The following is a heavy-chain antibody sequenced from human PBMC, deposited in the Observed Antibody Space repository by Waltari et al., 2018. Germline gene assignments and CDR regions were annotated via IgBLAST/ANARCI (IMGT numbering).Heavy chain of an antibody. CDR3: AREYPVAGPFDY. Sequence: QVQLVQSGAEVKKPGASVKVSCKASGYTFTSYAMHWVRQAPGQRLEWMGWINAGNGNTKYSQKFRGRVTITRDTSASTAYMELSSLRSEDTAVYYCAREYPVAGPFDYWGQGTLVTVSS. J-gene: IGHJ4*02. CDR2: INAGNGNT. CDR1: GYTFTSYA. D-gene: IGHD6-19*01. V-gene: IGHV1-3*01.